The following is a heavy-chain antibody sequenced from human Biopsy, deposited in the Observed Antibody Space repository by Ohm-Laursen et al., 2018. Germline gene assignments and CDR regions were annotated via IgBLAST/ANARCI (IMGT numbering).Heavy chain of an antibody. CDR2: NSPKSGGT. V-gene: IGHV1-2*02. J-gene: IGHJ4*02. D-gene: IGHD6-19*01. CDR3: ALQSVAQMKNFDY. Sequence: SVKVSCKLSGFSFTGYYIHWARQAPGQGLEWMGWNSPKSGGTNYAQKFQGNITMTKNTSMSTAYMEMSRLGSDDTAVYYCALQSVAQMKNFDYWGQGTLVTVSS. CDR1: GFSFTGYY.